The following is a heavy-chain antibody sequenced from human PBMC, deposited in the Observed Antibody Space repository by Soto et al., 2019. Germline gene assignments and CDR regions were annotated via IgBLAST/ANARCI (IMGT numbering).Heavy chain of an antibody. V-gene: IGHV1-69*08. CDR1: GGTFSSYT. CDR3: AREWGSYYDSSGYDAFDL. CDR2: IIPILGIA. Sequence: QVQLVQSGAEVKKPGSSVKVSCKATGGTFSSYTISWVRQAPGQGLEWMRRIIPILGIANYAQKFQGRVTITADKSTSTAYMELSSLRSEDTAVYDCAREWGSYYDSSGYDAFDLWGQRTVVTVSS. J-gene: IGHJ3*01. D-gene: IGHD3-22*01.